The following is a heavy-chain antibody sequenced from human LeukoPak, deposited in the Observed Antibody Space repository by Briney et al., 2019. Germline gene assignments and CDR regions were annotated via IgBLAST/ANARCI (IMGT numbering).Heavy chain of an antibody. CDR1: GYTFTSYY. V-gene: IGHV1-3*01. Sequence: ASVKVSCKASGYTFTSYYMHWVRQAPGQRLEWMGWINAGNGNTKYSQKFQGRVTITRDTSASTAYMELSSLRSEDTAVYYCAREGDYYYGMDVWGQGTTVTVSS. CDR3: AREGDYYYGMDV. J-gene: IGHJ6*02. CDR2: INAGNGNT.